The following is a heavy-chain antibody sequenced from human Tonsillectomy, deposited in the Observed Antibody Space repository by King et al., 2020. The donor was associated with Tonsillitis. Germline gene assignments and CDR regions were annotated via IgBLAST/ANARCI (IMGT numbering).Heavy chain of an antibody. J-gene: IGHJ4*02. CDR2: IWYDGSNK. Sequence: VQLVESGGGVVQPGRSLRLSCAASGFTFSSYGMHWVRQAPGKGLEWVAVIWYDGSNKYYADSVKGRFTISRDNSKNTLYLQMNSLRAEDTAVYYCAREKYQLLSQGLVDDWGQGTLVTVSS. CDR1: GFTFSSYG. D-gene: IGHD2-2*01. CDR3: AREKYQLLSQGLVDD. V-gene: IGHV3-33*01.